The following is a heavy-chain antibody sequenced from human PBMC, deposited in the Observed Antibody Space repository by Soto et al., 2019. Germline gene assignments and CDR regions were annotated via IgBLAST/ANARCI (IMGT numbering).Heavy chain of an antibody. J-gene: IGHJ4*02. Sequence: VQLVESGGGVVQPGRSLRLSCAASGFTFSSYGMHWVRQAPGKGLEWVAVISYDGSNKYYADSVKGRFTISRDNSKNTLYLQMNSLRAEDTAVYYCAKVLVAWGQGTLVTVSS. D-gene: IGHD2-8*02. CDR2: ISYDGSNK. CDR1: GFTFSSYG. V-gene: IGHV3-30*18. CDR3: AKVLVA.